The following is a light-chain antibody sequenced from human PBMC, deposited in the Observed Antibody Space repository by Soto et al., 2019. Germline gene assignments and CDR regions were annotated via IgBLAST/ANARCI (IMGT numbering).Light chain of an antibody. CDR2: WAS. Sequence: DIVMTQSPDSLAVSLGERATIHCKSSQSVLYSSNNKNYLAWYQQKPGQPPKLLIYWASTRESGVPDRFSGSGSGTDFTLTISSLQAEEVAVYYCQQYYSTPWTFGQGTKVELK. CDR3: QQYYSTPWT. V-gene: IGKV4-1*01. J-gene: IGKJ1*01. CDR1: QSVLYSSNNKNY.